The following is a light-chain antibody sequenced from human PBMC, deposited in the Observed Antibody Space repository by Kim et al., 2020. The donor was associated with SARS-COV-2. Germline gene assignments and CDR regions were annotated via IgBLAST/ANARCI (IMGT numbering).Light chain of an antibody. CDR3: QQGDRFPLT. Sequence: ACVGDRVTITCRASQGISSWLAWYQQKPGKAPRLLIYGASNLQSGVPSRFSGSGSGTDFTLTINSLQPEDFATYYCQQGDRFPLTFGGGTKVDIK. CDR2: GAS. CDR1: QGISSW. V-gene: IGKV1-12*01. J-gene: IGKJ4*01.